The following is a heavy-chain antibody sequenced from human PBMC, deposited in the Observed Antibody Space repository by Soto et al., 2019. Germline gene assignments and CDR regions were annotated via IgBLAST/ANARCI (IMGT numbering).Heavy chain of an antibody. CDR3: ARGRSFSYDSTPPPMFDP. V-gene: IGHV3-13*01. CDR1: GFAFSNFD. Sequence: TGGSLRLSCAGSGFAFSNFDIHWVRQAPGKGLEWVSGIGTLSDTFYAGSVQGRFTISRQNAKNSVYLQMNSLRAGEKAFYYCARGRSFSYDSTPPPMFDPWGQGTLVTV. J-gene: IGHJ5*02. CDR2: IGTLSDT. D-gene: IGHD3-10*01.